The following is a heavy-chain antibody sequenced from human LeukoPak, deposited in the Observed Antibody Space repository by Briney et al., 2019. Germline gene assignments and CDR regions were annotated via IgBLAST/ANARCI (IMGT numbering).Heavy chain of an antibody. CDR1: GFTFSSYG. CDR3: ARHEYSGSYYGLSWFDP. D-gene: IGHD1-26*01. V-gene: IGHV3-33*01. J-gene: IGHJ5*02. Sequence: GGSLRLSCAASGFTFSSYGMHWVRQAPGKGLEWVAVIWYDGSNKYYADSVKGRFTISRDNSKNTLYLQMNSLRAEDTAVYYCARHEYSGSYYGLSWFDPWGQGTLVTVSS. CDR2: IWYDGSNK.